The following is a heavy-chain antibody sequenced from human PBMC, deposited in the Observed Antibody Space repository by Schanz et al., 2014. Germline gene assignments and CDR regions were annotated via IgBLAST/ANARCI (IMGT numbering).Heavy chain of an antibody. V-gene: IGHV3-30-3*01. CDR3: ARDMTSMGESGFYYYGMAV. Sequence: QVQLVESGGGVVQPGGSLRLSCAASGFTFDPYAMHWLRQSPGKGLEWVAVLSSDESRKFYADSEKGRFTISRDSSSNALYLQVNSLRPEDTAVYYCARDMTSMGESGFYYYGMAVWGQGTTATVSS. CDR1: GFTFDPYA. D-gene: IGHD1-26*01. J-gene: IGHJ6*02. CDR2: LSSDESRK.